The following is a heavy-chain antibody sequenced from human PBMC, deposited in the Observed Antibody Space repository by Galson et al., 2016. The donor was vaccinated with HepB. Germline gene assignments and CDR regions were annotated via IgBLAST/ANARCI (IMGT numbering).Heavy chain of an antibody. CDR2: ISGSGGST. Sequence: SLRLSCAASGFTFSSYAMSWVRQAPGKGLEWVSAISGSGGSTYYADSVKGRFTISRDNSNNTLYLQMNSLRAEDTAVYYCAKDDSWGSGWHKKDFEVYFHHWRQGTLVTVSS. V-gene: IGHV3-23*01. D-gene: IGHD6-19*01. CDR3: AKDDSWGSGWHKKDFEVYFHH. CDR1: GFTFSSYA. J-gene: IGHJ1*01.